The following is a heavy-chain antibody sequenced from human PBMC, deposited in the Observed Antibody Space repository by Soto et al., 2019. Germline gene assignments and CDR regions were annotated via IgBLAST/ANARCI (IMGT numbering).Heavy chain of an antibody. CDR3: ARHGAYFDY. D-gene: IGHD3-16*01. J-gene: IGHJ4*02. V-gene: IGHV5-51*01. CDR1: GYTFTSHW. CDR2: IFPGDSDT. Sequence: PGESLKISCKGSGYTFTSHWIGWVRQMPGKGLEWMGIIFPGDSDTGYSPSFQGQVTISADKSINTAYLQWSSLKASDTAMYFCARHGAYFDYWGQGTLVTVSS.